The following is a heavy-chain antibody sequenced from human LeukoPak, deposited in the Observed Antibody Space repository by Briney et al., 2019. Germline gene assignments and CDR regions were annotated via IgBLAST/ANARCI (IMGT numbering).Heavy chain of an antibody. V-gene: IGHV3-48*03. CDR3: AKPLFGELLFLPWD. CDR2: ISSSGSTI. CDR1: GFTFSSYE. Sequence: GGSLRLSCAASGFTFSSYEMNWVRQAPGKGLEWVSYISSSGSTIYYADSVKGRFTISRDNSKNTLYLQMNSLRAEDTAVYYCAKPLFGELLFLPWDWGQGTLVTVSS. D-gene: IGHD3-10*02. J-gene: IGHJ4*02.